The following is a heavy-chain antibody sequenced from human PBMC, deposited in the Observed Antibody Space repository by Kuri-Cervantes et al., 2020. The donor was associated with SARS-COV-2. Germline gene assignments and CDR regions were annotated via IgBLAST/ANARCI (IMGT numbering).Heavy chain of an antibody. V-gene: IGHV1-18*01. CDR3: ARSYSSSRELDY. CDR2: ISAYNGNT. Sequence: ASVKDSCKASGYTFTSYGISWVRQAPGQGLEWMGWISAYNGNTNYAQKLQGRVTMTTDTSTSTAYMELRSLGSDDTAVYYCARSYSSSRELDYWGQGTLVTVSS. D-gene: IGHD6-13*01. J-gene: IGHJ4*02. CDR1: GYTFTSYG.